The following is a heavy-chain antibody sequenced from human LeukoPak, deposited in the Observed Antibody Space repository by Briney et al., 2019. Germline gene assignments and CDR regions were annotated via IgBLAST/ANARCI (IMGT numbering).Heavy chain of an antibody. V-gene: IGHV3-23*01. J-gene: IGHJ4*02. CDR3: ARDPGVVAFHYFDY. D-gene: IGHD3-3*01. CDR1: GFTFSSHA. Sequence: GGSLRLXCAASGFTFSSHAMGWVRHAPGKGLEWVSGIGGLGGSTYYAGSVKGRFTIPRDNSQNTLYLHMNSLRADDTAVYYCARDPGVVAFHYFDYWGQGSLVTVSS. CDR2: IGGLGGST.